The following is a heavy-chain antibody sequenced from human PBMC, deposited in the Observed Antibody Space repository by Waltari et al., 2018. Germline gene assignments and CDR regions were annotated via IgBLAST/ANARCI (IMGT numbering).Heavy chain of an antibody. CDR3: ARDGGEYSSGWYRLNDAFDI. V-gene: IGHV1-46*01. J-gene: IGHJ3*02. Sequence: QVQLVQSGAEVKKPGASVKVSCKASGYTFTSYYMHWVRQAPGQGLEWMGIINPSGGSTSYAQKIQGRVTMTRDTSTSTVYMELSSLRSEDTAVYYCARDGGEYSSGWYRLNDAFDIWGQGTMVTVSS. CDR2: INPSGGST. D-gene: IGHD6-19*01. CDR1: GYTFTSYY.